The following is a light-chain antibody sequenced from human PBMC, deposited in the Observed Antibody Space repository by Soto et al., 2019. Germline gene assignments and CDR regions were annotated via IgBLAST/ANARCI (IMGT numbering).Light chain of an antibody. CDR1: SSDVGSYNL. Sequence: QSALTQPASVSGSPGQSITISCTGTSSDVGSYNLVSWYQQHPDKAPKLIIYEVSKWPSGVSSRFSASKSGNTASLTISGLQSEDEAHYYCCSYAGSSTWVFGGGTKLTVL. CDR2: EVS. CDR3: CSYAGSSTWV. J-gene: IGLJ3*02. V-gene: IGLV2-23*02.